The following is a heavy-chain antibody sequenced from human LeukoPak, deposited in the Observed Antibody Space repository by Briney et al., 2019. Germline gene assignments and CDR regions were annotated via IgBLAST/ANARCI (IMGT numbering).Heavy chain of an antibody. CDR3: ARVWSSSRPFSRDY. J-gene: IGHJ4*02. CDR1: GGSFSGYY. CDR2: INHSGSI. Sequence: SETLSLTCAVFGGSFSGYYWSWIRQPPGKGLEWIGEINHSGSINYNPSLKSRVIISVDTSKNQFSLKLSSVTAADTAVYYCARVWSSSRPFSRDYWGQGTLVTVSS. V-gene: IGHV4-34*01. D-gene: IGHD6-13*01.